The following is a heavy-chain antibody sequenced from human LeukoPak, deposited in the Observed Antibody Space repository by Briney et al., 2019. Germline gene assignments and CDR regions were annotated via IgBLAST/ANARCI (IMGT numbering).Heavy chain of an antibody. CDR2: INHSGST. CDR1: GGSFSGYY. CDR3: ARRPYDFWSGYPNWFDP. D-gene: IGHD3-3*01. Sequence: TSETLSLTCAVYGGSFSGYYWSWIRQPPGKGLEWIGEINHSGSTNYNPSLKSRVTISVDTSKNQFSLKLSSVTAADTAVYYCARRPYDFWSGYPNWFDPWGQGTLVTVSS. V-gene: IGHV4-34*01. J-gene: IGHJ5*02.